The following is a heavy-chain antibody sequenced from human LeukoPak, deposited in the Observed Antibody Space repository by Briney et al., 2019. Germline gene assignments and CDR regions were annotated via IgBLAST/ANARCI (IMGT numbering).Heavy chain of an antibody. V-gene: IGHV4-59*01. J-gene: IGHJ3*02. CDR2: IYYSGST. CDR3: ARVWDYYGSGSYYPFHDAFDI. Sequence: PSETLSLTCTVSGGSISSYYWSWIRQPPGKGLEWIGYIYYSGSTNYNPSLKSRVTISVDTSKNQFSLKLSSVTAADTAVYYCARVWDYYGSGSYYPFHDAFDIWGQGTMVTVSS. CDR1: GGSISSYY. D-gene: IGHD3-10*01.